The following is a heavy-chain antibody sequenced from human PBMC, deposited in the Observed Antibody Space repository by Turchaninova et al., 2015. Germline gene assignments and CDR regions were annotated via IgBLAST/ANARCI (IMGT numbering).Heavy chain of an antibody. CDR2: INTYNDNT. J-gene: IGHJ1*01. D-gene: IGHD3-22*01. Sequence: QILLVQSEAEVKKPGASVKVSCKASGYTFASYGISWVRQDPGQGLEWMGWINTYNDNTNYAQKLQGRVTMTTDTSTSTAYMELRSLISDDTAVYYCAREKYYDTSGYSDFQHWGQGTLVTVSS. CDR1: GYTFASYG. CDR3: AREKYYDTSGYSDFQH. V-gene: IGHV1-18*04.